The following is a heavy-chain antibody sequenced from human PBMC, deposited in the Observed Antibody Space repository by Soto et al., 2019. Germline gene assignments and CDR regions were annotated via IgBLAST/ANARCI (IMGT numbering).Heavy chain of an antibody. CDR1: GFSFSSYW. CDR3: ARSISAIPGDN. D-gene: IGHD2-2*01. V-gene: IGHV3-7*05. J-gene: IGHJ4*02. CDR2: IKPDGSEI. Sequence: EVQLVESGGGLVQRGGSLRLSCPASGFSFSSYWMSWVRQVPGKGLEWVANIKPDGSEIYYVDSVKGRFTISRDNAKNSVYLQMNSLSAEDTAMYHCARSISAIPGDNWGQGTLVTVSS.